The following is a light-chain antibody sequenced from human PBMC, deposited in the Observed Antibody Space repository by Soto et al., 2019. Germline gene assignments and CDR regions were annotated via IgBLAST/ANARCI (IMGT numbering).Light chain of an antibody. J-gene: IGKJ5*01. Sequence: EIVMTQSPATLSVSPGERATLSCRASQSVSSNLAWYQQKPGQAPRLLIYGVFIRATGIPARFSGSGAATEFNFTISSLQSEDFAVYYCQQYNNWPPNTFGQGTRLEIK. V-gene: IGKV3-15*01. CDR3: QQYNNWPPNT. CDR2: GVF. CDR1: QSVSSN.